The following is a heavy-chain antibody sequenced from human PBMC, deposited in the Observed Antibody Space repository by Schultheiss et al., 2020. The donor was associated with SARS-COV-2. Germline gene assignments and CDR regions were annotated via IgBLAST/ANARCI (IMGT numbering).Heavy chain of an antibody. D-gene: IGHD3-3*01. CDR3: ARSDFWSGKPPDY. V-gene: IGHV4-59*12. CDR1: GGSISSYY. Sequence: SQTLSLTCTVSGGSISSYYWSWIRQPPGKGLEWIGYIYYSGSTNYNPSLKSRVTISVDTSKNQFSLKLSSVTAADTAVYYCARSDFWSGKPPDYWGQGTLVTVSS. J-gene: IGHJ4*02. CDR2: IYYSGST.